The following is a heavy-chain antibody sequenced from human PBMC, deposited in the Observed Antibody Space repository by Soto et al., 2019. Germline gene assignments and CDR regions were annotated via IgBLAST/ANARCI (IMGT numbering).Heavy chain of an antibody. J-gene: IGHJ6*02. CDR3: AKDECGTSCPSYYYGMDV. CDR1: GFTFSSYA. Sequence: GGSLRLSCAASGFTFSSYAMSWVRLAPGKGLEWVSAISSSGGSTYYADSVKGRFTISRDNSKNTLYLQMNSLRAEDTAVYYCAKDECGTSCPSYYYGMDVWGQGTTVTVSS. V-gene: IGHV3-23*01. D-gene: IGHD2-2*01. CDR2: ISSSGGST.